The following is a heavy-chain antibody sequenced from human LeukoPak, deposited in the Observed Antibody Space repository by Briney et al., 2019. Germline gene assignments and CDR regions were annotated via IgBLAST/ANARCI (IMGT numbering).Heavy chain of an antibody. J-gene: IGHJ6*03. Sequence: GGSLRLSCAASGFTFSSYGMSWVRQAPGKGLEWVSAISGSGGSTYYADSVKGRFTISRDNSKKTLYLQMNSLRAEDTAVYYCARSGSYYYYYMDVWGKGTTVTISS. CDR2: ISGSGGST. V-gene: IGHV3-23*01. CDR3: ARSGSYYYYYMDV. D-gene: IGHD1-26*01. CDR1: GFTFSSYG.